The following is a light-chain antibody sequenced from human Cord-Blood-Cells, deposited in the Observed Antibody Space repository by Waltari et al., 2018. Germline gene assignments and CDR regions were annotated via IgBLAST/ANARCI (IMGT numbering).Light chain of an antibody. Sequence: QSVLTQPPSVSAAPGQKVTISCSGSSSNIGNNNVSWYQQLPGTAPKLLIYDNRKRPSGIPDRFSGSKSGTSATLGITGLQTGDEADYYCGTWDSSLSAVVFGGGTKLTVL. CDR3: GTWDSSLSAVV. CDR2: DNR. J-gene: IGLJ2*01. V-gene: IGLV1-51*01. CDR1: SSNIGNNN.